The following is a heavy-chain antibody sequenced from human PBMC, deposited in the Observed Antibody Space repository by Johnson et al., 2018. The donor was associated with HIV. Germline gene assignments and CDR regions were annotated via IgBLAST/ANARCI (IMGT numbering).Heavy chain of an antibody. Sequence: VQLVESGGGLVQPGGSLRLSCAASGFTFSVYWMSWVRQAPGKGLEWVANIKQDGSEKYYVDSVRGRFTISRDNAKNSRYLQMTSLRAEDTAGYYCARDRLWFGESDAFDIWGQGTVVTVSS. CDR2: IKQDGSEK. CDR1: GFTFSVYW. D-gene: IGHD3-10*01. V-gene: IGHV3-7*01. CDR3: ARDRLWFGESDAFDI. J-gene: IGHJ3*02.